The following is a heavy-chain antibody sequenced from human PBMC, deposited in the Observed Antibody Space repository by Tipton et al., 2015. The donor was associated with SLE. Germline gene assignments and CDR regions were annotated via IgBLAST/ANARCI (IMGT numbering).Heavy chain of an antibody. CDR1: GGSISSHY. CDR2: IYYTGGT. J-gene: IGHJ2*01. V-gene: IGHV4-59*11. Sequence: TLSLTCTVSGGSISSHYWSWIRQTPGKGLEWIGYIYYTGGTNYNLSLKSRVTISVDTSKNQFSLKLNSVTAADTAVYYCARRLPVAGQYWYFDLWGRGTLVTVSS. CDR3: ARRLPVAGQYWYFDL. D-gene: IGHD6-19*01.